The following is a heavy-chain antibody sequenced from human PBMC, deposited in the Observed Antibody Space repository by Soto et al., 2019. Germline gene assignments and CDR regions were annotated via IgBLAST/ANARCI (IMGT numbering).Heavy chain of an antibody. CDR3: ARDSGEAVAGINRFDP. CDR1: GASINSGGYY. CDR2: IYFTGNT. Sequence: PSETLSFTCSVSGASINSGGYYWNWVRLLPGRGLEWIGYIYFTGNTYYNPSLESRVTISLDTPHTQISLELNSVSAAGTAVYYCARDSGEAVAGINRFDPWGQGTLVTVSS. V-gene: IGHV4-31*03. J-gene: IGHJ5*02. D-gene: IGHD6-19*01.